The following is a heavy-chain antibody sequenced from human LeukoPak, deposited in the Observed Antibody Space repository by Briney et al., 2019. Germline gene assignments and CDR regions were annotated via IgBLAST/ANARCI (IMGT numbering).Heavy chain of an antibody. D-gene: IGHD3-16*02. J-gene: IGHJ4*02. CDR1: GYTFSRYG. Sequence: ASVKVSCKASGYTFSRYGFTWVRQAPGQGLEWMGIINPSGGSTSYAQKFQGRVTMTRDTSTSTVYMELSSLRSEDTAVYYCARVAFGGVIVGPNDYWGQGTLVTVSS. CDR3: ARVAFGGVIVGPNDY. CDR2: INPSGGST. V-gene: IGHV1-46*01.